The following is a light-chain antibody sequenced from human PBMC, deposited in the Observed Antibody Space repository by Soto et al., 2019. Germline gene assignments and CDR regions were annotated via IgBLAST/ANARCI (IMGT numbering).Light chain of an antibody. J-gene: IGKJ3*01. Sequence: DIQMTQSPSSLSASVGDRVTITCQASQDITNLLNWYQQKPGKAPRLLIYDASKVEPGVPSRFSGSGSGTDFSFTISSLEPEDVATYYCQQYDDLPTFGPGTKVDMK. CDR3: QQYDDLPT. V-gene: IGKV1-33*01. CDR1: QDITNL. CDR2: DAS.